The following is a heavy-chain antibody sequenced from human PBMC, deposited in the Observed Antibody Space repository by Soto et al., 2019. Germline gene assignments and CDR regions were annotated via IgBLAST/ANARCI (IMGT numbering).Heavy chain of an antibody. CDR1: GGSINIYDNY. J-gene: IGHJ4*02. CDR3: ARDPAGGWSGLDS. D-gene: IGHD3-3*01. Sequence: VQLQESGPGLVKPSQTLSLTCTVSGGSINIYDNYWSWIRQPPGKGLEWIGYIYYSGSTYYNPSLKSRVTISVDTSKNQFSLKLSSVTAADTAVYYCARDPAGGWSGLDSWGQGTLVTVSS. V-gene: IGHV4-30-4*01. CDR2: IYYSGST.